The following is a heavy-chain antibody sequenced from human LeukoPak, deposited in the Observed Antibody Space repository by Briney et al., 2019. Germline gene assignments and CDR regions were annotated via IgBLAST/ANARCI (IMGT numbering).Heavy chain of an antibody. V-gene: IGHV4-39*01. CDR1: GGSISSSSAY. CDR3: VSPRGFSYGYFDY. D-gene: IGHD5-18*01. CDR2: IYYSKNT. Sequence: SETLSLTCTVSGGSISSSSAYWGWIRQPPGKGLEWIGSIYYSKNTYYNPSLKSRVTISADTSMNQFSLTLGSVSATDTAVYYCVSPRGFSYGYFDYWGQGTLVTVSS. J-gene: IGHJ4*02.